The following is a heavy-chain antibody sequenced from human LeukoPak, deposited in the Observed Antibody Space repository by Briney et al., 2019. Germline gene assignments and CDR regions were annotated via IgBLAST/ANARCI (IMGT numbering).Heavy chain of an antibody. D-gene: IGHD3-16*02. V-gene: IGHV4-38-2*02. Sequence: AETLSLTCAVSGYSISSGYYWGWIRQPPGKGLEWIGSISHSGSTYYNPSLKSRVTISVDTSKNQFSLKLSSVTAADTAVYYCARDGTVICAFDIWGQGTILSVCS. J-gene: IGHJ3*02. CDR1: GYSISSGYY. CDR3: ARDGTVICAFDI. CDR2: ISHSGST.